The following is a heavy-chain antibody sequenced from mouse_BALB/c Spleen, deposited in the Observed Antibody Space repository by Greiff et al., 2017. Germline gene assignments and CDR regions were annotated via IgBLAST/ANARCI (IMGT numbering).Heavy chain of an antibody. D-gene: IGHD2-4*01. CDR3: AEVLRCYDYEGGFDY. V-gene: IGHV1-9*01. CDR1: GYTFSSYW. CDR2: ILPGSGST. Sequence: QVQLKQSGAELMKPGASVKISCKATGYTFSSYWIEWVKQRPGHGLEWIGEILPGSGSTNYNEKFKGKATLTADTSSNTAYMQLSSLTSEDSAVYYCAEVLRCYDYEGGFDYWGQGTTLTVSS. J-gene: IGHJ2*01.